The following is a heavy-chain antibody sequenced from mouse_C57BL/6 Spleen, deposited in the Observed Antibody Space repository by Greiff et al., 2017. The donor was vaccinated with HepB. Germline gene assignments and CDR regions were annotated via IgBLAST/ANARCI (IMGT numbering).Heavy chain of an antibody. Sequence: VQLQQPGAELVKPGASVKLSCKASGYTFTSYWMHWVKQRPGQGLEWIGMIHPNSGSTNYNEKFKSKATLTVDKSSSTAYMQLSSLTSEDSAVYYCAREVGRWYFGYWGQGTTLTVSS. CDR1: GYTFTSYW. J-gene: IGHJ2*01. CDR3: AREVGRWYFGY. CDR2: IHPNSGST. V-gene: IGHV1-64*01. D-gene: IGHD1-3*01.